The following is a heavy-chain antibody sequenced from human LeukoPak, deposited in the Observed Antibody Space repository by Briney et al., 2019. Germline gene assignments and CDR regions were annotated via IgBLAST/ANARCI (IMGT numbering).Heavy chain of an antibody. V-gene: IGHV3-30*02. CDR2: IRYDGSNK. Sequence: GGSLRLSCAASGFTFSSYGMHWVRQAPGKGLEWVAFIRYDGSNKYYADSVKGRFTISRDNSKNTLYLQVNSLRAEDTAVYYCARESIAVAAPDYWGQGTLVTVSS. D-gene: IGHD6-19*01. CDR1: GFTFSSYG. J-gene: IGHJ4*02. CDR3: ARESIAVAAPDY.